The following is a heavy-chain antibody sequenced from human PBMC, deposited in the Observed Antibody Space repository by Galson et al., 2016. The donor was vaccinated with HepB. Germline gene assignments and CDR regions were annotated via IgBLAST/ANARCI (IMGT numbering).Heavy chain of an antibody. CDR1: GFTFDRYA. CDR3: AKNRHVVVVVAGMDA. CDR2: IGGSGSST. Sequence: SLRLSCAASGFTFDRYAMTWVRQAPGKGLQWVSSIGGSGSSTYYADSVKGRFTISRDNSKNTLYLQMHSLRAEDTAKYYCAKNRHVVVVVAGMDAWGKGTTVTVSS. J-gene: IGHJ6*04. V-gene: IGHV3-23*01. D-gene: IGHD3-22*01.